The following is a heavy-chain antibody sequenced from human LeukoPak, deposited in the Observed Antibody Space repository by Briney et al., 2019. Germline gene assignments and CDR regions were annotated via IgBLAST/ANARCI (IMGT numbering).Heavy chain of an antibody. D-gene: IGHD2-2*01. CDR2: ISSSGSTI. J-gene: IGHJ4*02. V-gene: IGHV3-48*03. Sequence: GGSLRLSCAASGFTFSSYEMNWVRQAPGKGLEWVSYISSSGSTIYYADSVKGRFTISRDNAKNSLYLQMNSLRAEDTAVYYCARTSYHASPFFDYWGQGTLVTVSS. CDR3: ARTSYHASPFFDY. CDR1: GFTFSSYE.